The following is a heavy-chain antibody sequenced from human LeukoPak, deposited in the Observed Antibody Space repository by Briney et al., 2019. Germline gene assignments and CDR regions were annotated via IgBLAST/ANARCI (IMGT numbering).Heavy chain of an antibody. J-gene: IGHJ4*02. CDR2: ISGSGGTT. CDR3: AKVNYYDSTGFFDH. Sequence: AGGSLRLSCAASGLTFNNYAMSWVRQAPGKGLEWVPAISGSGGTTNYADSVKGRLTISRDNSKNTLYLQMSSLRVEDTAVYHCAKVNYYDSTGFFDHWGQGTLVTVSS. V-gene: IGHV3-23*01. D-gene: IGHD3-22*01. CDR1: GLTFNNYA.